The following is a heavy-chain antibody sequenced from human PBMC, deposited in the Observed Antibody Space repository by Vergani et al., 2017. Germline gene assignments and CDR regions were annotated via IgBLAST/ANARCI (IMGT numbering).Heavy chain of an antibody. CDR2: IYHSGST. D-gene: IGHD4/OR15-4a*01. CDR3: ARDARVPRGYFDY. V-gene: IGHV4-30-2*01. J-gene: IGHJ4*02. CDR1: CGPISSGGYS. Sequence: QLQLQESGSGLVKPSQTLSLTCAVSCGPISSGGYSWSWIRQPPGKGLEWIGYIYHSGSTYYNPSLKSRVTISVDRSKNQFSLKLSSVTAADTAVYYCARDARVPRGYFDYWGQGTLVTVSS.